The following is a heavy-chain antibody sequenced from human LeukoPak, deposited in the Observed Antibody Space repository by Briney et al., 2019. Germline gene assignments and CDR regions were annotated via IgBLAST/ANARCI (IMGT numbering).Heavy chain of an antibody. Sequence: GTSLRLSCAASGFSLSTYGMHWVRQAPGKGLEWVAVISHDGNNKYYVDSVKGRFTISRDNSKNTLYLQMNSLRAEDTAVYYCARDWGNWGYGWYFDHWGQATLVTVSS. CDR2: ISHDGNNK. CDR1: GFSLSTYG. D-gene: IGHD7-27*01. CDR3: ARDWGNWGYGWYFDH. J-gene: IGHJ4*02. V-gene: IGHV3-30*03.